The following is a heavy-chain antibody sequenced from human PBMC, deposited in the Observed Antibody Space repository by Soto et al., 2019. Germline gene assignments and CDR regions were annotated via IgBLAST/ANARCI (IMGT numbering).Heavy chain of an antibody. Sequence: ASETLSLTCTVSGGSISSYYWSWIRQPPGKGLEWIGYIYYSGSTNYNPSLKSRVTISVDTSKNQFSLKLSSVTAADTAVYYCARVADSSGYYPPILDYWGQGTLVTVSS. D-gene: IGHD3-22*01. CDR3: ARVADSSGYYPPILDY. V-gene: IGHV4-59*01. CDR2: IYYSGST. J-gene: IGHJ4*02. CDR1: GGSISSYY.